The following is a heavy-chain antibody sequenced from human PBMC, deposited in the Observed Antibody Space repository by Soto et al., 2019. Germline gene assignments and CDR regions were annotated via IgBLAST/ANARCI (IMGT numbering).Heavy chain of an antibody. J-gene: IGHJ6*02. V-gene: IGHV1-24*01. CDR2: FDPEDGET. CDR1: GYTLTELS. D-gene: IGHD4-17*01. CDR3: ATVTTLYYYYYGMDV. Sequence: ASVKVSCKVSGYTLTELSMHCVRQAPGKGLEWMGGFDPEDGETIYAQKFQGRVTMTEDTSTDTAYMELSSLRSEDTAVYYCATVTTLYYYYYGMDVWGQGTTVTVSS.